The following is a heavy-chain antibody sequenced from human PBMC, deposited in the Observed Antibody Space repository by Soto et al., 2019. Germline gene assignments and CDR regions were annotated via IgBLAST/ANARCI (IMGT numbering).Heavy chain of an antibody. J-gene: IGHJ3*02. Sequence: PSETLSLTGTVSGGSISSYYWSWIRQPPGKGLEWIGYIYYSGSTNYNPSLKSRVTISVDTSKNQFSLKLSSVTAADTAVYYCARTPEGAFDIWGQGTMVTVSS. CDR3: ARTPEGAFDI. V-gene: IGHV4-59*01. CDR1: GGSISSYY. CDR2: IYYSGST.